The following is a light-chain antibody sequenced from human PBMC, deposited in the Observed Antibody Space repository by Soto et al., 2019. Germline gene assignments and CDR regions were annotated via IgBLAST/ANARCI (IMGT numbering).Light chain of an antibody. CDR1: QDISNS. CDR3: QKYNTAPLT. J-gene: IGKJ4*01. CDR2: AAS. V-gene: IGKV1-27*01. Sequence: DIEMTQSPSSLSASVGERVTLTCRASQDISNSLAWYQQKPGKAPNLLIYAASTLQSGVPNRFSGSGSGTDFTLTITSLEPEDFATYYCQKYNTAPLTFGGGTKVEIK.